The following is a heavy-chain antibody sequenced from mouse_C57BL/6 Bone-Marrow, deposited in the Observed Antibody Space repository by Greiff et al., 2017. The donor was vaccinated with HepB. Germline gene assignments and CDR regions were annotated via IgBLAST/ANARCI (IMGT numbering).Heavy chain of an antibody. CDR2: INYDGSST. V-gene: IGHV5-16*01. D-gene: IGHD1-1*01. CDR1: GFTFSDYY. J-gene: IGHJ4*01. Sequence: EVHLVESEGGLVQPGSSMKLSCTASGFTFSDYYMAWVRQVPEKGLEWVANINYDGSSTYYLDSLKSRFIISRDNAKNILYLQMSSLKSEDTATYHCARGGYGRYYAMDYWGQGTSVTVSS. CDR3: ARGGYGRYYAMDY.